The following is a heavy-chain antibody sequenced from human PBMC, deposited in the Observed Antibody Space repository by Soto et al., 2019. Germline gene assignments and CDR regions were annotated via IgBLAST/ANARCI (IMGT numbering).Heavy chain of an antibody. CDR1: GFTFSSSV. CDR2: ITAIGVT. V-gene: IGHV3-23*01. CDR3: AKREVAGTQYFDY. Sequence: GSLRLSCAASGFTFSSSVLSWVRQAPGKGLEYVSSITAIGVTYYADSMKGRFTISRDNSKNTLYLQLNSLRAEDTAVYYCAKREVAGTQYFDYWGQGTLVTVS. D-gene: IGHD6-19*01. J-gene: IGHJ4*02.